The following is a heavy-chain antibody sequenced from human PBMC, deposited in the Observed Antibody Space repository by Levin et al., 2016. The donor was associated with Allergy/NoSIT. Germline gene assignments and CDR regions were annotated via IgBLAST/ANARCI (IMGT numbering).Heavy chain of an antibody. V-gene: IGHV3-11*01. CDR1: GFTFSDYY. J-gene: IGHJ6*02. Sequence: LSLTCAASGFTFSDYYMSWIRQAPGKGLEWVSYITGGGYTIEYADSVKGRFSISRDNAKNSLYLQMDTLRVEDTAVYYCARHTSLNFYYFGIDVWGQGTTVTASS. CDR2: ITGGGYTI. CDR3: ARHTSLNFYYFGIDV. D-gene: IGHD2-2*01.